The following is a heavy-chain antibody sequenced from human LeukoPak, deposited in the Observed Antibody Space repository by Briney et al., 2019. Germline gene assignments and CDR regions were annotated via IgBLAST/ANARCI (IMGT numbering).Heavy chain of an antibody. Sequence: SQTLSLTCTVSGGSISSGGYYWSWIRQHPGKGLEWIGYIYYSGSTYYNPSLKSRVTISVDTSKNQFSLKLSSVTAADTAVYYCARELDCSSTSCDSSGPVFDYWGQGTLVTVSS. CDR1: GGSISSGGYY. CDR2: IYYSGST. J-gene: IGHJ4*02. D-gene: IGHD2-2*01. CDR3: ARELDCSSTSCDSSGPVFDY. V-gene: IGHV4-31*03.